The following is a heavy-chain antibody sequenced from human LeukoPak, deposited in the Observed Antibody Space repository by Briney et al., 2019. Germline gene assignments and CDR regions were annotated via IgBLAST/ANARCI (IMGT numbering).Heavy chain of an antibody. D-gene: IGHD5-24*01. CDR3: ARPSPPGDGYNPCDY. CDR1: GFNFHNFA. J-gene: IGHJ4*02. V-gene: IGHV3-30*04. Sequence: GGSLRLSCEASGFNFHNFAMHWVRQAPGKGLEWVAVISNDERNKYYTDSVKGRFTISRDNSKSSVYLQMNSLRPEDTAVYYCARPSPPGDGYNPCDYWGPGALVIVSS. CDR2: ISNDERNK.